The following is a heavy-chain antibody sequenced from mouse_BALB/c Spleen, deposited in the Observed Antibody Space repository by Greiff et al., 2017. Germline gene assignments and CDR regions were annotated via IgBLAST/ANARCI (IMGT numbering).Heavy chain of an antibody. CDR1: GYTFTDYN. J-gene: IGHJ4*01. CDR3: ARGLRLDAMDY. CDR2: IYPYNGGT. V-gene: IGHV1S29*02. D-gene: IGHD1-2*01. Sequence: EVQGVESGPELVKPGASVKISCKASGYTFTDYNMHWVKQSHGKSLEWIGYIYPYNGGTGYNQKFKSKATLTVDNSSSTAYMELRSLTSEDTAVYYCARGLRLDAMDYWGQGTSVTVSS.